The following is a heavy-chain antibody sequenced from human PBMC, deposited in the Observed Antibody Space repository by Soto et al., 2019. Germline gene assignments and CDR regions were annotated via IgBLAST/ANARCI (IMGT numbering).Heavy chain of an antibody. CDR3: ARDLGTGTDF. D-gene: IGHD1-1*01. V-gene: IGHV4-4*02. J-gene: IGHJ4*02. CDR2: IYHSGAT. Sequence: QVQLQESGPGLVKPSGTLSLTCAVSGDSISSSNWWSWVRQAPGKGLEWIGEIYHSGATTYNPSLKRRATISVDPSKIHFSLKLTSVTAADTAVYFCARDLGTGTDFWGRGTLVTVAS. CDR1: GDSISSSNW.